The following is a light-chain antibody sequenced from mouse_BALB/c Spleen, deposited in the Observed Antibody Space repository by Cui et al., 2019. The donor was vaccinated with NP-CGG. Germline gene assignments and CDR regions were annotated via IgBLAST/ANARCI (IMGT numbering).Light chain of an antibody. CDR3: ALWYSNHWV. Sequence: QAVGAQEYALNTSPGETGTLTCRSSTGAVTTSNYANWVQEKPDHLFTGLIGGTNNRTPGVPARFSGSLIGDKAALTITGAQTEDETIYFCALWYSNHWVFGGGTKLTVL. CDR1: TGAVTTSNY. CDR2: GTN. V-gene: IGLV1*01. J-gene: IGLJ1*01.